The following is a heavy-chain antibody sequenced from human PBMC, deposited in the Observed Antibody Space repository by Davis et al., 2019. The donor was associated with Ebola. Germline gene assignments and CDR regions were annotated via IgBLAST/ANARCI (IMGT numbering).Heavy chain of an antibody. Sequence: PSETLSLTCAVYGGSFSGYSWSWIRQPPGKGLEWIGYIYYSGSSSYNPSLKNRVTMSVDTSKSQFSPKLTSVTAADTAVYYCARTHDNVWGSYGYWGQGNLVTVSS. J-gene: IGHJ4*02. V-gene: IGHV4-59*01. CDR1: GGSFSGYS. D-gene: IGHD3-16*01. CDR3: ARTHDNVWGSYGY. CDR2: IYYSGSS.